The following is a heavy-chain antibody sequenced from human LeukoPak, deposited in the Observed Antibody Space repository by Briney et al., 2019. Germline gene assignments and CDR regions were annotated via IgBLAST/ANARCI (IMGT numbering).Heavy chain of an antibody. Sequence: KPSETLSLICTVSADSISSGYYWGWIRQSPGKGLEWIGSIYHSGGTYYNPSLRSRVTISVDMSKNQFSLRLNSVTAADTAVYYCARDGASASGSWFGPWGQGTLVIVSS. J-gene: IGHJ5*02. V-gene: IGHV4-38-2*02. CDR2: IYHSGGT. D-gene: IGHD1-26*01. CDR3: ARDGASASGSWFGP. CDR1: ADSISSGYY.